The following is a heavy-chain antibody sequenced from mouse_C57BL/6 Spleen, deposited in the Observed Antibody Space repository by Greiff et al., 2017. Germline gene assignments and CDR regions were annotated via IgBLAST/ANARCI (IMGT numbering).Heavy chain of an antibody. CDR1: GFPFLDYV. Sequence: EVQVVESGGGLLKPGGSLKLSCAASGFPFLDYVMNWVRQAPEKGLEWVAYISSGSSTLCYADTVKGRFTIPRDNAKNTLFRQMTSLRSEDTAMYYCARGEENSNPFAYWGQGTLVPVSA. D-gene: IGHD2-5*01. CDR3: ARGEENSNPFAY. V-gene: IGHV5-17*01. J-gene: IGHJ3*01. CDR2: ISSGSSTL.